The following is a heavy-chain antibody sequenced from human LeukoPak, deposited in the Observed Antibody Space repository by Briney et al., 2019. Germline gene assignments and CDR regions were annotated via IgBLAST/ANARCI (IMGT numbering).Heavy chain of an antibody. J-gene: IGHJ3*01. CDR1: GGTFSSYA. CDR3: AREGSTTDAFDL. D-gene: IGHD4-11*01. Sequence: SVKVSCKASGGTFSSYAISWVRQAPGQGLEWMGGIIPIFGTANYAQKFQGRVTITTDESTSTAYMELSSLRSEDTAVYYCAREGSTTDAFDLWGQGTMVTVSS. V-gene: IGHV1-69*05. CDR2: IIPIFGTA.